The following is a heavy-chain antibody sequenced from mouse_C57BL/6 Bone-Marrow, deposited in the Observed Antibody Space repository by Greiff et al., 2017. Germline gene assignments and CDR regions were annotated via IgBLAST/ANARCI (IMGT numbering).Heavy chain of an antibody. D-gene: IGHD2-2*01. CDR3: ARESMVTY. V-gene: IGHV1-55*01. CDR2: IYPGSGST. J-gene: IGHJ2*01. CDR1: GYTFTSYW. Sequence: QVQLQQPGAELVKPGASVKMSCKASGYTFTSYWITWVKQRPGQGLEWIGDIYPGSGSTNYNEKFKSKATLTVDKSSSTAYMQLSSLTSEDSAVDYCARESMVTYWGQGTTLTVSS.